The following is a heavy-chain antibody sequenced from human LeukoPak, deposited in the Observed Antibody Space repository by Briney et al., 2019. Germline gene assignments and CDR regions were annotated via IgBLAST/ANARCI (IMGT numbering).Heavy chain of an antibody. Sequence: GGSLRLSCAASGFTFSNYGMHWVRQAPGKGLEWVAFIHYDGSKKYYTDSEKGRFTISRDNSKNTLYLQMNSLRAEDTAVYYCAKDFYNYNNYWGQGTLVTVSS. CDR2: IHYDGSKK. V-gene: IGHV3-30*02. J-gene: IGHJ4*02. CDR3: AKDFYNYNNY. D-gene: IGHD1-20*01. CDR1: GFTFSNYG.